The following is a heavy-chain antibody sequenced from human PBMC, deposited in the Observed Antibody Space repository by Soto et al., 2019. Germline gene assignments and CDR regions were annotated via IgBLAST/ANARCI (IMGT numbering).Heavy chain of an antibody. CDR2: ISSSSSYT. CDR3: ARDSDNGDYAH. CDR1: GFTFSDYY. Sequence: GGSLRLSCAASGFTFSDYYMSWIRQAPGKGLEWVSYISSSSSYTNYADSVKGRFTISRDNAKNSLYLQMNSLRAEDTAVYYCARDSDNGDYAHWGQGTLVTVSS. J-gene: IGHJ4*02. D-gene: IGHD4-17*01. V-gene: IGHV3-11*06.